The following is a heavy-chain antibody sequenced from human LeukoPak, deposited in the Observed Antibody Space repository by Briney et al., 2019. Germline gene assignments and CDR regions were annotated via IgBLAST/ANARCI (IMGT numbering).Heavy chain of an antibody. V-gene: IGHV1-18*01. D-gene: IGHD5-12*01. J-gene: IGHJ6*02. Sequence: ASVKVSCKASGYTFTSYGISWVRQAPGQGLEWMGWISAYNGNTNYAQKLQGRVTMTTDTSTSTAYMEPRSLRSDDTAVYYCARETSPIVATIGYYYYGMDVWGQGTTVTVSS. CDR3: ARETSPIVATIGYYYYGMDV. CDR2: ISAYNGNT. CDR1: GYTFTSYG.